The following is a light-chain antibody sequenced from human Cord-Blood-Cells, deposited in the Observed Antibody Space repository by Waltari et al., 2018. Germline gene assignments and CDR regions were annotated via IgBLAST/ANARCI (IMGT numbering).Light chain of an antibody. CDR1: SSDVGGYNY. Sequence: QSALTQPASVSGSPGQSITIPCTGTSSDVGGYNYASWYQQHPGKAPKLMIYDVSNGPSGVSNRFSGSKSGNTASLTISGLQAEDEADYYCSSYTSSSTWVFGGGTKLTVL. V-gene: IGLV2-14*01. CDR2: DVS. J-gene: IGLJ3*02. CDR3: SSYTSSSTWV.